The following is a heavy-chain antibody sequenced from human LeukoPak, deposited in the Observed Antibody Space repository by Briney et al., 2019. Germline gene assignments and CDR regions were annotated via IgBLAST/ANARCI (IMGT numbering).Heavy chain of an antibody. D-gene: IGHD3-3*02. Sequence: GGSLRLSCAASGFAFSNSWMTWVRQAPGKGLEWVANIKEDGSVKNYVDSVKGRFTISRDNAKNSLYLQMNSLRVEDTAVYFCARDSHYSIYDYWGQGTLVVVSS. CDR2: IKEDGSVK. J-gene: IGHJ4*02. CDR3: ARDSHYSIYDY. V-gene: IGHV3-7*01. CDR1: GFAFSNSW.